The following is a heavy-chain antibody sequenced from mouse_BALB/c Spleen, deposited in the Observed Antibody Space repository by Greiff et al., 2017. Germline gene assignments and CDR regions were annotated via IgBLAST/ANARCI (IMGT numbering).Heavy chain of an antibody. D-gene: IGHD1-1*01. V-gene: IGHV3-8*02. CDR2: ISYSGST. Sequence: EVKLMESGPSLVKPSQTLSLTCSVTGDSITSGYWNWIRKFPGNKLEYMGYISYSGSTYYNPSLKSRISITRDTSKNQYYLQLNSVTTEDTATYYCARDYYGSSYYAMDYWGQGTSVTVSS. CDR3: ARDYYGSSYYAMDY. CDR1: GDSITSGY. J-gene: IGHJ4*01.